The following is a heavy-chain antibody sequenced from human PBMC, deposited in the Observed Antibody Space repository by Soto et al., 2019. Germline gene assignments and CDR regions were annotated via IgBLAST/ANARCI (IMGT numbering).Heavy chain of an antibody. CDR3: ARDGVGGTVFFGYLDY. V-gene: IGHV3-33*01. Sequence: QVQLVESGGGVVQPGRSLRLSCAASGIIFNGFGMHWVRQAPGKELEWVAIIRFDGTNIHYADSVKGRFTISRDNSKNTLYLQTDSLRAEDTAVYYCARDGVGGTVFFGYLDYWGQGALVTVSS. J-gene: IGHJ4*02. CDR1: GIIFNGFG. D-gene: IGHD3-3*01. CDR2: IRFDGTNI.